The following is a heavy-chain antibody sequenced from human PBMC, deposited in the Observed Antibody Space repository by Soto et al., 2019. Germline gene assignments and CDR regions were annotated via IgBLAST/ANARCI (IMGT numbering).Heavy chain of an antibody. CDR2: INPNSGGT. D-gene: IGHD1-26*01. CDR3: ARDWSGSYSYYFDY. CDR1: GYSFTGYY. V-gene: IGHV1-2*04. J-gene: IGHJ4*02. Sequence: ASVKVSCKACGYSFTGYYMHWVRQAPGQGLEWMGWINPNSGGTNYAQKFQGWVTMTRDTSISTAYMELSRLRSDDTAVYYCARDWSGSYSYYFDYWGQGTLVTVSS.